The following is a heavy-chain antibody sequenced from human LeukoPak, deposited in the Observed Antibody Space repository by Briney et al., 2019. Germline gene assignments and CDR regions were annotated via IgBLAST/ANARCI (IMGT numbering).Heavy chain of an antibody. J-gene: IGHJ4*01. Sequence: GGCLRLSCAASGFTFSIYEMNWVRQAPGKGLEWVSYISSSGSTIYYADSVKGRFTISRDNAKNSLYLQMNSLRAEDTAIYYCAREGFYFFDFWGQGTLVTVSS. CDR3: AREGFYFFDF. CDR1: GFTFSIYE. V-gene: IGHV3-48*03. CDR2: ISSSGSTI.